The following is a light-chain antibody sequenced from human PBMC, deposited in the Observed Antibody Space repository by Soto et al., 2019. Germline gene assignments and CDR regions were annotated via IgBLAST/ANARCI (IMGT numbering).Light chain of an antibody. Sequence: IQLTQSPSSLSASIGDRVTITCRASQDISIYLAWYQQKSGEAPRLLIYGASTLQSGVPSRFSGSRSGTDFTLTIRGLQPEDFATYYCQQLLSFVLTFGGGTKVEMK. CDR3: QQLLSFVLT. J-gene: IGKJ4*01. CDR2: GAS. V-gene: IGKV1-9*01. CDR1: QDISIY.